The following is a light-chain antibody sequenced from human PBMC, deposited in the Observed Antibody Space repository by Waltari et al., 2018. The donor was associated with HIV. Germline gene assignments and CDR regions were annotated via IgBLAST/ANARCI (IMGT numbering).Light chain of an antibody. Sequence: QSVLTQPPSVSAAPAQKVTIACPGSSSNIGKHYLSWYQQLPGTAPKLLIYDNNKRPAGIPDRCSDSKSGTSATLRITGLHSGGEADYYCGTCDSSPRAGGVFGGGPKLTV. CDR3: GTCDSSPRAGGV. J-gene: IGLJ2*01. CDR1: SSNIGKHY. V-gene: IGLV1-51*01. CDR2: DNN.